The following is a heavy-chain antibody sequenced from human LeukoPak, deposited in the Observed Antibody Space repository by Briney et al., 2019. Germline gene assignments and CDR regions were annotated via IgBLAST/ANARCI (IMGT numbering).Heavy chain of an antibody. V-gene: IGHV4-4*02. J-gene: IGHJ4*02. CDR2: IYHSGST. CDR3: ASWVDYYDSSGYYY. D-gene: IGHD3-22*01. CDR1: GGSISSSNW. Sequence: SGTLSLTCAVSGGSISSSNWWSWVRQPPGKGLEWIGVIYHSGSTNYNPSLKSRVTISVDKSKNQFSLKLSSVTAADTAVYYCASWVDYYDSSGYYYWDQGTLVTVSS.